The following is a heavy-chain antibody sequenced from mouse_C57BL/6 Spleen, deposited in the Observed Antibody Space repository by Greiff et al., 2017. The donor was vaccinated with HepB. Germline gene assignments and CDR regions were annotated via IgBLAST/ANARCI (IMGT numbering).Heavy chain of an antibody. CDR2: IDPSDSYT. J-gene: IGHJ3*01. V-gene: IGHV1-69*01. Sequence: VQLQQSGAELVMPGASVKLSCKASGYTFTSYWMHWVKQRPGQGLEWIGEIDPSDSYTNYNQKFKGKSPLTVDKSSSTAYMQLSSLTSEDSAVYYCARGGSYSGGFAYWGQGTLVTVSA. CDR3: ARGGSYSGGFAY. CDR1: GYTFTSYW. D-gene: IGHD1-3*01.